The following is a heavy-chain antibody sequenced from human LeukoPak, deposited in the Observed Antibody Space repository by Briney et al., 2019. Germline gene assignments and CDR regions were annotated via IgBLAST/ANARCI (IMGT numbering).Heavy chain of an antibody. CDR2: INPSGGST. CDR3: ATDTYYYDSSGTGAYYYYYMDV. CDR1: GYTFTSYY. Sequence: ASVKVSCKASGYTFTSYYMHWVRQAPGQGLERMGIINPSGGSTSYAQKFQGRVTMTRDTSTSTVYMELSSLRSEDTAVYYCATDTYYYDSSGTGAYYYYYMDVWGKGTTVTVSS. J-gene: IGHJ6*03. D-gene: IGHD3-22*01. V-gene: IGHV1-46*01.